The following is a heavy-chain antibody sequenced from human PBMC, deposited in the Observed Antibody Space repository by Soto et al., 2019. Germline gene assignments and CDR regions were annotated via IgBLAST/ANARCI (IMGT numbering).Heavy chain of an antibody. D-gene: IGHD5-12*01. CDR2: FDPEDGET. V-gene: IGHV1-24*01. CDR1: GYTLTELS. J-gene: IGHJ6*02. Sequence: ASVKVSCKVSGYTLTELSMHWVRQAPGKGLEWMGGFDPEDGETIYAQKFQGRVTMTEDTSTDTAYMELSSLRSEDTAVYYCARAGSKWLRSNYYYYYGMDVWGQGTTVTVSS. CDR3: ARAGSKWLRSNYYYYYGMDV.